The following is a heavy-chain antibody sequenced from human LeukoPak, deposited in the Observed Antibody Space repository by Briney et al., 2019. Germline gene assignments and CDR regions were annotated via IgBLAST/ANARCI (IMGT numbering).Heavy chain of an antibody. J-gene: IGHJ4*02. CDR1: GFTFSNYA. CDR3: ARAAGYYYDSSGYYGY. D-gene: IGHD3-22*01. Sequence: PGGSLRLSCAASGFTFSNYAMSWVRQAPGKGLEWVSAISGSASSTYHADSVKGRFTISRDNSKNTLYLQMNSLRAEDTAVYYCARAAGYYYDSSGYYGYWGQGTLVTVSS. V-gene: IGHV3-23*01. CDR2: ISGSASST.